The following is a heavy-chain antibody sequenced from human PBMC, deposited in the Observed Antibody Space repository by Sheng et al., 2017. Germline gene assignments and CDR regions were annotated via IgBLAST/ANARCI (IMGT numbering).Heavy chain of an antibody. D-gene: IGHD4-17*01. V-gene: IGHV4-39*07. J-gene: IGHJ4*02. CDR2: IYYSGST. CDR1: GGSISISSYY. CDR3: ARVHYGGYSKGLDY. Sequence: QLQLQESGPGLVKPSETLSLTCTVSGGSISISSYYWAWIRQPPGKGLEWIGSIYYSGSTYYNPSLKSRVTISVDTSKNQFSLKLSSVTAADTAVYYCARVHYGGYSKGLDYWGQGMLVTVSS.